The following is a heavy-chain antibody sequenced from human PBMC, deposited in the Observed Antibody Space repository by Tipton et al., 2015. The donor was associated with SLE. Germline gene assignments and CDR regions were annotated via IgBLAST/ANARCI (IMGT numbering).Heavy chain of an antibody. CDR2: ISYSGNA. D-gene: IGHD2-2*02. J-gene: IGHJ3*01. Sequence: LRLSCSVSDVSINNYYWNWIRRSPGKGLEWIGYISYSGNANYNPSLETRVTMSVDTSKRQFSLNLSSVTAADTAVYYCARALWLDKDIAVVPPLIRLRAFDVWGQGTLVTVPS. CDR3: ARALWLDKDIAVVPPLIRLRAFDV. CDR1: DVSINNYY. V-gene: IGHV4-59*01.